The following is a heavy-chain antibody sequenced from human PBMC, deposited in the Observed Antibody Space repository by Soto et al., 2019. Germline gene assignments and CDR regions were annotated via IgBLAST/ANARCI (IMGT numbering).Heavy chain of an antibody. D-gene: IGHD4-17*01. CDR3: ARVVTTVVTLGRWFDP. J-gene: IGHJ5*02. CDR1: GGSISSYY. CDR2: IYYSGST. Sequence: QVQLQESGPGLVKPSETLSLTCTVSGGSISSYYWSWIRQPPGKGLEWIGYIYYSGSTNYNPSLKRRVTISVDTSKNQFSLKLSSVTDADTAVYYCARVVTTVVTLGRWFDPWGQGTLVTVSS. V-gene: IGHV4-59*01.